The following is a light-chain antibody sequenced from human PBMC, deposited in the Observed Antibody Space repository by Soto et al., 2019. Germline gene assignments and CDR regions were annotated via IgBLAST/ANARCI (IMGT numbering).Light chain of an antibody. CDR3: QQRSTPLT. J-gene: IGKJ4*01. CDR1: QSVSSY. Sequence: EIVLTQSPATLSLSPGERATLSCRASQSVSSYLAWYQQKPGQAPRLLIYDASNRATGIPARFSGSGSGTDFTPTSSSLEAEVFAVYCCQQRSTPLTFGGGTKVEIK. V-gene: IGKV3-11*01. CDR2: DAS.